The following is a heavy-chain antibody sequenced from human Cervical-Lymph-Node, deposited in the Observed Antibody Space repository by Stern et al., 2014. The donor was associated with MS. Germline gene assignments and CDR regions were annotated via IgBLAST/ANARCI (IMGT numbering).Heavy chain of an antibody. J-gene: IGHJ5*02. Sequence: QVTLKESGPVLVKPTETLTLTCTVSGFSLSNARMGVSWIRQTPGKALEWLAPIFSNDEKSYSTSLKSRLIISKDTSKSQVVLIMTNMDPVDTATYYCARISYYSDSGTWVGWFDPWGQGTLVTVSS. D-gene: IGHD3-10*01. CDR2: IFSNDEK. CDR1: GFSLSNARMG. CDR3: ARISYYSDSGTWVGWFDP. V-gene: IGHV2-26*01.